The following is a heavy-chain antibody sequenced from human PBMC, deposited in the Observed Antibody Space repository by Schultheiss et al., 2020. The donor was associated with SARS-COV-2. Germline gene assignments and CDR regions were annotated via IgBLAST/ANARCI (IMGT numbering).Heavy chain of an antibody. D-gene: IGHD6-13*01. CDR3: ASMTRDSSSWLDY. V-gene: IGHV4-34*01. CDR2: INHSGST. Sequence: SQTLSLTCAVYGGSFSGYYWSWIRQPPGKGLEWIGEINHSGSTNYNPSLKSRVTISVDKSKNQFSLKLSSVTAADTAVYYCASMTRDSSSWLDYWGQGTLVTVSS. CDR1: GGSFSGYY. J-gene: IGHJ4*02.